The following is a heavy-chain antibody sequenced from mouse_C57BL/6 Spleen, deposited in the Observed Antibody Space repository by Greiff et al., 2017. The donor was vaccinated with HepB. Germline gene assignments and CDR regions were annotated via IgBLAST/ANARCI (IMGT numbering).Heavy chain of an antibody. CDR2: IDPSDSYT. V-gene: IGHV1-50*01. Sequence: QVQLQQPGAELVKPGASVKLSCKASGYTFTSYWMQWVKQRPGQGLEWIGEIDPSDSYTNYKQKFKGKATLTVDTSSSTAYMQLSSLTAEDSAVYYCARGAQATGFAYWGQGTLVTVSA. D-gene: IGHD3-2*02. CDR3: ARGAQATGFAY. J-gene: IGHJ3*01. CDR1: GYTFTSYW.